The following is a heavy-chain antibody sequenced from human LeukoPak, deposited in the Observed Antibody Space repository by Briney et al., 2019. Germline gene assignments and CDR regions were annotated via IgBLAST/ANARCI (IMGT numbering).Heavy chain of an antibody. J-gene: IGHJ4*02. V-gene: IGHV4-61*02. Sequence: SETLSLTCTVSGDSISSGDYYWSWIRQPAGKGLEWIGRISSSGSTNYNPSLKSRVTISVDTSKNQFSLKLSSVTAADTAVYFCVGAKNWLSFAYWGRGTLVTVSS. CDR3: VGAKNWLSFAY. D-gene: IGHD3-9*01. CDR1: GDSISSGDYY. CDR2: ISSSGST.